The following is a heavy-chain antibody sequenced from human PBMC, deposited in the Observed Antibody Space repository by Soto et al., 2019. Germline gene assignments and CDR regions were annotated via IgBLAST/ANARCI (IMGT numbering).Heavy chain of an antibody. J-gene: IGHJ6*02. Sequence: SETLSLTCAVYGGSFSGYYWSWIRQPPGKGLEWIGEINHSGSTNYNPSLKSRVTISVDTSKNQFSLKLSSVTAADTAVYYCARARPAMGGGYYYGMDVWGQGTTVTVSS. CDR3: ARARPAMGGGYYYGMDV. CDR2: INHSGST. D-gene: IGHD5-18*01. V-gene: IGHV4-34*01. CDR1: GGSFSGYY.